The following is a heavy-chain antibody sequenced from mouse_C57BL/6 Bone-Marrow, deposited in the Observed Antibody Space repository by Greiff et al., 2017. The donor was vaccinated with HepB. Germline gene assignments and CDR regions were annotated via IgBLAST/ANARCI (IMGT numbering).Heavy chain of an antibody. V-gene: IGHV1-61*01. CDR1: GYTFTSYW. CDR2: IYPSDSET. J-gene: IGHJ4*01. Sequence: QVQLQQPGAELVRPGSSVKLSCKASGYTFTSYWMDWVKQRPGQGLEWIGNIYPSDSETHYNHKFKDKATLTVDKSSSTAYMQLSSLTSEDSAVYYCARGGLRRASMDYWGQGTSVTVSS. CDR3: ARGGLRRASMDY. D-gene: IGHD2-4*01.